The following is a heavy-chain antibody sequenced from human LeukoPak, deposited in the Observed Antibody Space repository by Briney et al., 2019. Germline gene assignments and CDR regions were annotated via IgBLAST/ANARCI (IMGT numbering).Heavy chain of an antibody. CDR1: GFTFSTHS. CDR2: MRNSGDLT. CDR3: ASSKWNNVGHLVY. D-gene: IGHD1/OR15-1a*01. J-gene: IGHJ4*02. V-gene: IGHV3-48*01. Sequence: GGSLRLSCAASGFTFSTHSMNWVRQAPGKGLEWVSYMRNSGDLTYYEDSVKGRFTISRDNAKSSLYLQMNSLRAEDTAVYYCASSKWNNVGHLVYRGQGTLVTVTP.